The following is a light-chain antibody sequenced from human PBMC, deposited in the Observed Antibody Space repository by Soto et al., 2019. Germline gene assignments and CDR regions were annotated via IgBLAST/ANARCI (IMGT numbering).Light chain of an antibody. Sequence: EIVMTQSPATLSVSPGERVTFSCRASQSVTSNLAWYQHKPGQAPRLLISGASTGATGIPDRFSGSGSGTDFTLTISRLEPADFAVYYCQQYGSSPLTFGGGTKVDIK. CDR2: GAS. CDR1: QSVTSN. J-gene: IGKJ4*01. V-gene: IGKV3-20*01. CDR3: QQYGSSPLT.